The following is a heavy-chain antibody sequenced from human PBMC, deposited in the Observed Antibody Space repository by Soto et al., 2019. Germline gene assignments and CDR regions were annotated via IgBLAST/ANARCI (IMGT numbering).Heavy chain of an antibody. J-gene: IGHJ3*02. CDR2: ISSSSSTI. Sequence: GGSLRLSCAASGFTFSSYSMNWVRQAPGKGLEWVSKISSSSSTIYYADSVKGRFTISRDNAKNSLYLQMNSLRAEDTAVFYCARESGDYGDAFAIWGQRTMVPVSS. V-gene: IGHV3-48*01. D-gene: IGHD4-17*01. CDR1: GFTFSSYS. CDR3: ARESGDYGDAFAI.